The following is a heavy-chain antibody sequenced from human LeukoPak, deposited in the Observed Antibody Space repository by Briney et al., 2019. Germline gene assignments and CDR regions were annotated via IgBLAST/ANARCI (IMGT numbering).Heavy chain of an antibody. CDR3: ARALTSGSYFLGYFDY. J-gene: IGHJ4*02. Sequence: ASVKVSCKASGYTFTSYGISWVRQAPGQGLEWMGRISPYNGNTNYAQKLQGRVTMTTDTSTRTAYMELRSLRSDDTAVYYCARALTSGSYFLGYFDYWGQGTLVTVSS. CDR1: GYTFTSYG. D-gene: IGHD1-26*01. V-gene: IGHV1-18*04. CDR2: ISPYNGNT.